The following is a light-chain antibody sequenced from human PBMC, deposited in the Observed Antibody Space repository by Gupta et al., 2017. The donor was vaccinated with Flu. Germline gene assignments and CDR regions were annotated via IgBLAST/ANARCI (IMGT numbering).Light chain of an antibody. CDR3: GTWENSLSCARV. Sequence: QSVLTQPPSVSAAPGQKVTISCPGSSSNLGVNYASWYQQFPGTAPNLHIYDNYKRPSGIPDRFSGSKSGMSATLDITGLQTGEEAIYYCGTWENSLSCARVFGGGTTLTVL. V-gene: IGLV1-51*01. J-gene: IGLJ3*02. CDR2: DNY. CDR1: SSNLGVNY.